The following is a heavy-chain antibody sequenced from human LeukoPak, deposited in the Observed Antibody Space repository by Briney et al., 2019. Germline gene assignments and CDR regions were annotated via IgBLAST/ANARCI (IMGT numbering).Heavy chain of an antibody. V-gene: IGHV1-69*13. D-gene: IGHD3-3*01. CDR2: IIPIFGTA. J-gene: IGHJ4*02. CDR1: GYTFTSYG. Sequence: SVKVSCKASGYTFTSYGISWVRQAPGQGLEWMGGIIPIFGTANYAQKFQGRVTITADESTSTAYMELSSLRSEDTAVYYCARDLHLGFLEWLGNYWGQGTLVTVSS. CDR3: ARDLHLGFLEWLGNY.